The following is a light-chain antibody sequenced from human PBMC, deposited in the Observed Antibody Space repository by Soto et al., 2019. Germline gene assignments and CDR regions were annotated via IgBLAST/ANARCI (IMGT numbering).Light chain of an antibody. CDR1: SSDVGGYNY. J-gene: IGLJ1*01. Sequence: QSVLTQPASVSGSPGQSITISCTGTSSDVGGYNYVSWYQQHPGKAPKLMIYEVSNRPSGVSNRFSGSKYGNTASLTISGLQGEDEADYYCSSYTVSRTYVFGTGTKLTVL. V-gene: IGLV2-14*01. CDR2: EVS. CDR3: SSYTVSRTYV.